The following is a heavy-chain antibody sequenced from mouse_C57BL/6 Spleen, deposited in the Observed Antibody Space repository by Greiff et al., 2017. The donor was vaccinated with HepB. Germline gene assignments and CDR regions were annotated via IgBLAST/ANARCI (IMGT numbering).Heavy chain of an antibody. V-gene: IGHV1-80*01. D-gene: IGHD1-1*01. CDR3: AKSPNYGPYYFDY. Sequence: VQLQQSGAELVKPGASVKISCKASGYAFSSYWMNWVKQRPGKGLEWIGQIYPGDGDTNYNGKFTGKATLTADKSSSTAYMQLSSLTSEDSAVYFCAKSPNYGPYYFDYWGQGTTLTVSS. J-gene: IGHJ2*01. CDR1: GYAFSSYW. CDR2: IYPGDGDT.